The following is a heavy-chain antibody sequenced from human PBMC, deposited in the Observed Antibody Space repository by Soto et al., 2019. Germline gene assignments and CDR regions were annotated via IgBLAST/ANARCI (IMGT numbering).Heavy chain of an antibody. CDR3: AREEYINVYFDY. D-gene: IGHD1-1*01. CDR1: GFTFGHFA. V-gene: IGHV3-30-3*01. J-gene: IGHJ4*02. Sequence: QVQLVESGGGVVQPGRSLRLSCAASGFTFGHFAMHWVRQAPGKGLEWVAIMSYDGSNKYYADSVKGRFTISRDNSKTTLYLQMNSLRAEDTAVYYCAREEYINVYFDYWGQGTLVTVSS. CDR2: MSYDGSNK.